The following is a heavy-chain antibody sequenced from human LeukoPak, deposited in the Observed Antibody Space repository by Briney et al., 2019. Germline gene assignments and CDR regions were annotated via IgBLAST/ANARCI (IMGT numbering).Heavy chain of an antibody. Sequence: PGGSLRLSCVASGFTVRNTYMSWVRQAPGKGLEWVSLISGSGGSTYYADSVKGRFTVSRDNSKNTEYLQMNSLRAEDTAIYYCAKDDDDGDHVVVDHWGQGTLVTVSS. V-gene: IGHV3-23*01. CDR1: GFTVRNTY. J-gene: IGHJ4*02. CDR3: AKDDDDGDHVVVDH. CDR2: ISGSGGST. D-gene: IGHD4-17*01.